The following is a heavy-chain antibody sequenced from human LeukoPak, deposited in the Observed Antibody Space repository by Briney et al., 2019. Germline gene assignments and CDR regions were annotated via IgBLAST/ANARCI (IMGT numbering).Heavy chain of an antibody. Sequence: GGSLRLSCAASGFTFDDYAMHWVRQVPGKGLEWVPGISWNSDSLNYADSVRGRFTISRDNAKNSLYLQMNSLRAEDTTLYYCAKDLGNYYDTNAADYWGQGTLVTVSS. CDR1: GFTFDDYA. D-gene: IGHD3-22*01. CDR2: ISWNSDSL. J-gene: IGHJ4*02. CDR3: AKDLGNYYDTNAADY. V-gene: IGHV3-9*01.